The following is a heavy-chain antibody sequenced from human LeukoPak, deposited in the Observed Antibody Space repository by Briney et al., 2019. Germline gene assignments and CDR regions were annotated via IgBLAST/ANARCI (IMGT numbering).Heavy chain of an antibody. CDR2: IFSGGTT. J-gene: IGHJ5*02. CDR3: AREDGSYDSSGYYSANWFDP. Sequence: RGGSLRLSCVASGFTVSSNYMSWVRRAPGEGLEGGVVIFSGGTTYYAESVKGRFTISRDNSKNTLYLQMNSLRAEDTAVYYCAREDGSYDSSGYYSANWFDPWGEGNLVTVSS. CDR1: GFTVSSNY. V-gene: IGHV3-53*01. D-gene: IGHD3-22*01.